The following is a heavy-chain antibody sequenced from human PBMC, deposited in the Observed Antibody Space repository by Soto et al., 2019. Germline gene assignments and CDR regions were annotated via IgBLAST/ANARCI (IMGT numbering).Heavy chain of an antibody. Sequence: EVQLVESGGGLVQPGGSLRLSCAASGFTFSSYWMHWVRQVPGKGLVWVSRINPDASSIMYADSVKGRFTISKDDAQNTLYLQVNSRRAEDTAVYYCVRGGSANYYVLFDYWGQGTLVSVSS. D-gene: IGHD1-26*01. CDR2: INPDASSI. CDR1: GFTFSSYW. CDR3: VRGGSANYYVLFDY. V-gene: IGHV3-74*03. J-gene: IGHJ4*02.